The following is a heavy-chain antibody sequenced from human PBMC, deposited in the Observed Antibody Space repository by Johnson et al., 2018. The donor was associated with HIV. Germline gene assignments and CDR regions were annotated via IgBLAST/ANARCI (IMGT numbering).Heavy chain of an antibody. CDR2: ISYDGSIK. CDR1: GFTFSSSA. J-gene: IGHJ3*02. D-gene: IGHD2-8*01. CDR3: ARTSGNGLVLRGDAFDM. Sequence: QVQLVESGGGVVQPGKSLRLSCAASGFTFSSSAMHWVRQAPGQGLQWVALISYDGSIKYFADSVKGRFTISRDNSKNTLHLQMNSLRPEDTAVYYCARTSGNGLVLRGDAFDMWGQGTMVTVSS. V-gene: IGHV3-30-3*01.